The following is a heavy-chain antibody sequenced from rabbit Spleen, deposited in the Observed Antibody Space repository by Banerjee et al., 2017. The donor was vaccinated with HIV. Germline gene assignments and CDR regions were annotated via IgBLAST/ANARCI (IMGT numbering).Heavy chain of an antibody. CDR1: GFTLSSYY. CDR3: VRDQAGDADYGPYYLNL. Sequence: QLKESGGGLVQPGGSLKLSCKASGFTLSSYYMNWVRQAPGKGLEWIGYIDPIFGGTYYASWVNGRFSISRENTQNTVSLQLNSLTVADTATYFCVRDQAGDADYGPYYLNLWGPGTLVTVS. D-gene: IGHD2-1*01. CDR2: IDPIFGGT. J-gene: IGHJ4*01. V-gene: IGHV1S7*01.